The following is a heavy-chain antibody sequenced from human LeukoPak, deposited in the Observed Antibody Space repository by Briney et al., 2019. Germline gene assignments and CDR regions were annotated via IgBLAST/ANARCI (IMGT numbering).Heavy chain of an antibody. CDR2: VRPEGTTT. V-gene: IGHV3-74*03. Sequence: PGGSLRLSCAASGFTFSTYWMHWVRQAPGKGLVWASRVRPEGTTTAYADSVKGRFTIPRDNAKNTLFLQMNSLSAEDTAVYYCARDLDWILFDYWGQGTLVTVSS. D-gene: IGHD3-9*01. J-gene: IGHJ4*02. CDR1: GFTFSTYW. CDR3: ARDLDWILFDY.